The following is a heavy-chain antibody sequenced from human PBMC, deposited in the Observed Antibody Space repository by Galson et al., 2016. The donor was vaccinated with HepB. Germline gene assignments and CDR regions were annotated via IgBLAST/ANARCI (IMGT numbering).Heavy chain of an antibody. CDR1: GFSLTTSGMR. J-gene: IGHJ4*02. V-gene: IGHV2-70*03. D-gene: IGHD3-3*01. CDR2: IDWDSDK. CDR3: ATLPRDFGVIEPLDY. Sequence: PALVKPTQTLTLTCTVSGFSLTTSGMRVCWIRQPPGKALEWLARIDWDSDKFYTTSLKNRLTISKDSSTDTAYMQLTSLNTNDTAVYFCATLPRDFGVIEPLDYWGQGTLITVSS.